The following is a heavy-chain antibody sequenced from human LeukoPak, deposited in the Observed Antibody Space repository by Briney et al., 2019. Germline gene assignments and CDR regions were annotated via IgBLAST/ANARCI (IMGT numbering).Heavy chain of an antibody. V-gene: IGHV3-7*01. J-gene: IGHJ4*02. CDR1: GLFFSTNW. Sequence: GGSLRLSCAASGLFFSTNWMSWVRQAPGEGLECVATINPGGRDKYYVDSVRGRFTISRDNAKNSLFLQMNSLRAEDTAVYYCARDKQVGATHFDFWGQGTLVTVSS. CDR3: ARDKQVGATHFDF. D-gene: IGHD1-26*01. CDR2: INPGGRDK.